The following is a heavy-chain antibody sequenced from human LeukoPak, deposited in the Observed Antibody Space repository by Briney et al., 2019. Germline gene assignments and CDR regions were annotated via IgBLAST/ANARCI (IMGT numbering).Heavy chain of an antibody. CDR3: ARPRYSSGRVDY. D-gene: IGHD6-19*01. Sequence: SDTLSLTCTVSGGSISSSSYYWGWIRQPPGKGIEWIGSIYYSGSTYYNPSLKSRVTISVDTSKNQFSLKLSSATAADTAVYYCARPRYSSGRVDYWGQGTLVTVSS. V-gene: IGHV4-39*01. J-gene: IGHJ4*02. CDR1: GGSISSSSYY. CDR2: IYYSGST.